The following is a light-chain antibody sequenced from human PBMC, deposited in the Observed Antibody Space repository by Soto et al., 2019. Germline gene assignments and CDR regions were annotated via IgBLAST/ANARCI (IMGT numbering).Light chain of an antibody. CDR1: QSVSSWY. CDR3: QQYGCSLWT. J-gene: IGKJ1*01. Sequence: EIVLTQSPGTLSLSPGERATLSCRASQSVSSWYLAWYQQKPGQAPRPLMYSTSSRATGIPDRFSRSGSGAEFTLTISRLEPEDFAVYYCQQYGCSLWTFGLGTKVEIK. V-gene: IGKV3-20*01. CDR2: STS.